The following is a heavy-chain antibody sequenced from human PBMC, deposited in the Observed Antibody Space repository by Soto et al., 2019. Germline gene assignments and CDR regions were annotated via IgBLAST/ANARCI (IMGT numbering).Heavy chain of an antibody. CDR1: GYTFTSYG. D-gene: IGHD3-10*01. Sequence: GASVKVSCKASGYTFTSYGISWVRQAPGQGLEWMGWISAYNGNTNYAQKFQGKVTMTTDTSTSTAYMELRSLRAEDTAVYYCARGMVRGVGYYYGMDVWGQGTTVTVSS. V-gene: IGHV1-18*01. CDR2: ISAYNGNT. J-gene: IGHJ6*02. CDR3: ARGMVRGVGYYYGMDV.